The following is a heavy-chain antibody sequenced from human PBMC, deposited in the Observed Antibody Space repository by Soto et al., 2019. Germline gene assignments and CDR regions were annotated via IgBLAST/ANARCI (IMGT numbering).Heavy chain of an antibody. V-gene: IGHV4-59*01. J-gene: IGHJ4*02. CDR1: GGSISSYY. Sequence: PSETLSLTCTVSGGSISSYYWSWIRQPPGKGLEWIGYIYYSGSTNYNPSLKSRVTISVDTSKNQFSLKLSSVTAADTAVYYCARAHAPTLPFDYWGQGTLVTVSS. D-gene: IGHD2-15*01. CDR3: ARAHAPTLPFDY. CDR2: IYYSGST.